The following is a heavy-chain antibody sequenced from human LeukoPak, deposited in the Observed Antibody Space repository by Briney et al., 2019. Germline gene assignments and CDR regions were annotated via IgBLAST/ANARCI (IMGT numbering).Heavy chain of an antibody. CDR3: AKVQIAAAGFKFDY. CDR2: ISGSSGST. CDR1: GFTFSNYA. V-gene: IGHV3-23*01. Sequence: PGGSLRLPCAASGFTFSNYAMSWVRQAPGKGLEWVSSISGSSGSTYYADSVKGRFTISRDNSKNTLYLQMNSLRAEDTAVYYCAKVQIAAAGFKFDYWGQGTLVTVSS. J-gene: IGHJ4*02. D-gene: IGHD6-13*01.